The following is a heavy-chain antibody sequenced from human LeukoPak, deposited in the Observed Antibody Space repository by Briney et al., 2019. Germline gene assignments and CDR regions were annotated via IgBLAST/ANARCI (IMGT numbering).Heavy chain of an antibody. V-gene: IGHV3-7*04. CDR2: IKEDGSAK. CDR3: ARDSPGYGGYSY. J-gene: IGHJ4*02. CDR1: GFTFRRYC. Sequence: GGSLRLSCTASGFTFRRYCMTWVRQAPGKGLEWVANIKEDGSAKYYVDSMKGRFTISRDNAKNSLYLQINSLRAEDTAVYYCARDSPGYGGYSYWGQGTLVTVSS. D-gene: IGHD5-12*01.